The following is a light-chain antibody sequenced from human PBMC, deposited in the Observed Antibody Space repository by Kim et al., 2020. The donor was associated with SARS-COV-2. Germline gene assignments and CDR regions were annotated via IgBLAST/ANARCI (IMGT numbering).Light chain of an antibody. CDR3: QAWDDSLSGEV. CDR1: NSNMGNNY. Sequence: RVTIFSSWSNSNMGNNYVYWYQQFPGRAPRLLIFNDNLRPSGVPDRFSGSKSGTSASLAISGLRSEDEADYYCQAWDDSLSGEVFGGGTQLTVL. J-gene: IGLJ3*02. CDR2: NDN. V-gene: IGLV1-47*01.